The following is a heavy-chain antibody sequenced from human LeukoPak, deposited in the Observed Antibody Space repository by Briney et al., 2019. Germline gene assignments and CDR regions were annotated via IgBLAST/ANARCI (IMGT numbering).Heavy chain of an antibody. D-gene: IGHD3-22*01. V-gene: IGHV5-51*01. CDR3: ARQGNYYDSSGYPNWFDP. CDR1: GYSFTSYW. J-gene: IGHJ5*02. CDR2: IYPGDSDT. Sequence: GESLQISCKGSGYSFTSYWIGWVRQLPGKGLEWMGIIYPGDSDTRYSPSFQGQVTISADKSISTAYLQWSSLKASDTAMYYCARQGNYYDSSGYPNWFDPWGQGTLVTVSS.